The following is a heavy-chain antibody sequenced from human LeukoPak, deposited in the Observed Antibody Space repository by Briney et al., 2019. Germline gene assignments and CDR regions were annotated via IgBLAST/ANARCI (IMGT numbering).Heavy chain of an antibody. V-gene: IGHV3-23*01. CDR3: AKDAPGDGYNRGDFDY. CDR1: GFTFNSYA. J-gene: IGHJ4*02. D-gene: IGHD5-24*01. CDR2: ISGSGGST. Sequence: GGSLRLSCAASGFTFNSYAMTWVRQAPGKGLEWVSAISGSGGSTYYADSVKGRFTISRDNSKNTLHLQMNSLRAEDTAVYYCAKDAPGDGYNRGDFDYWGQGTLVTVSS.